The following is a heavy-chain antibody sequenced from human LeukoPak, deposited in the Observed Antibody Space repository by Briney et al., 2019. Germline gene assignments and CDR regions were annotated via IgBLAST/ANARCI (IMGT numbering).Heavy chain of an antibody. CDR1: GFTFSSYE. CDR3: ARAWLLQYYMDV. V-gene: IGHV3-48*03. J-gene: IGHJ6*03. CDR2: ISSSGSTI. D-gene: IGHD3-22*01. Sequence: PGGSLRLSCAASGFTFSSYEMNWVRQAPGKGLEWVSYISSSGSTIYYADSVKGRFTISRDNAKNSLYLQMNSLRAEDTAVYYCARAWLLQYYMDVWGKGTTVTVSS.